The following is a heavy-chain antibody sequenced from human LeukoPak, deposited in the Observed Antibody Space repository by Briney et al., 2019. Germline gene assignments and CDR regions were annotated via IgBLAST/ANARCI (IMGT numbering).Heavy chain of an antibody. CDR1: GFTFSNYW. D-gene: IGHD4-17*01. V-gene: IGHV3-74*01. CDR3: AKAGVYGDPADY. Sequence: GGSLRLSCAASGFTFSNYWMHWVRQAPGKGLVWVSRINSDGRSTNYADSVKGRFTISRDNAKNTLYLQMNSLRAEDTAVYFCAKAGVYGDPADYWGQGTLVTVSS. CDR2: INSDGRST. J-gene: IGHJ4*02.